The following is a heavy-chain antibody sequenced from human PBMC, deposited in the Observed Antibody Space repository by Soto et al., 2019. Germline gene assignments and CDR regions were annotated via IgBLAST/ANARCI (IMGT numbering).Heavy chain of an antibody. CDR1: GFSLSTSGVG. Sequence: QITLKESGPTLVKPTQTLTLTCTFSGFSLSTSGVGVGWIRQPPGKALEWLALIYWDDDKRYSPSLKSRLTITKDTSKYQVVLTMTNMDPVDTATYYCAHIRLEKRAGYYYYGMDVWGQGTTVTVSS. V-gene: IGHV2-5*02. J-gene: IGHJ6*02. CDR3: AHIRLEKRAGYYYYGMDV. CDR2: IYWDDDK.